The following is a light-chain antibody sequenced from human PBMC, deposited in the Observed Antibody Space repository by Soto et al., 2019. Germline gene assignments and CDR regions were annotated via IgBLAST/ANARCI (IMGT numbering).Light chain of an antibody. CDR1: QSVSHNY. J-gene: IGKJ5*01. V-gene: IGKV3-20*01. CDR3: QQYGKSLIT. Sequence: EIVLTQSPGTLSLSAGERATLSCRASQSVSHNYLAWYQQKPGQAPRLLFFGASSRATGIPDRFSGSGSGTGFTLTISRLEPEDFAVYYCQQYGKSLITFGQGTRLEIK. CDR2: GAS.